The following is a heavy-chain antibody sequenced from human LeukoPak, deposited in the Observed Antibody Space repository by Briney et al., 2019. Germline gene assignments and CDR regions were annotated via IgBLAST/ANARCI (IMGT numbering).Heavy chain of an antibody. CDR1: RFTFSSYA. D-gene: IGHD6-19*01. CDR2: ISYDGSNK. Sequence: PGGSLRLSCAASRFTFSSYAMSWVRQAPGKGLEWVAVISYDGSNKYYADSVKGRFTISRDNSKNTLYLQMNSLRAEDTGVYYCAKDLSSGSRRAYWGQGTLVTVSS. V-gene: IGHV3-30*18. CDR3: AKDLSSGSRRAY. J-gene: IGHJ4*02.